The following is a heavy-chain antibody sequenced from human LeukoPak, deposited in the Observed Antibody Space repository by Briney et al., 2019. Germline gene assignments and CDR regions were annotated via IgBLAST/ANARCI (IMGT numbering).Heavy chain of an antibody. CDR1: AFIFDDYG. J-gene: IGHJ4*02. CDR2: ITWNSGTI. CDR3: AKDLAAAGFGYFDY. D-gene: IGHD6-13*01. V-gene: IGHV3-9*01. Sequence: GGSLRLSCAASAFIFDDYGMSWVRQAPGKGLEWVSGITWNSGTIGYADSVKGRFTISRDNAKNSLYLQMNSLRAEDTALYYCAKDLAAAGFGYFDYWGQGTLVTVSS.